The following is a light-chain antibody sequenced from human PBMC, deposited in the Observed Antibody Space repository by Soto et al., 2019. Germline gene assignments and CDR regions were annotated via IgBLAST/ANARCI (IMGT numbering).Light chain of an antibody. CDR2: AAS. J-gene: IGKJ1*01. CDR3: QQYFSYPLT. V-gene: IGKV1-8*01. Sequence: IQMSQSPSSLSASVGDRVTITCRASQGISGYLAWYQQKPGKAPKFLIYAASTLQSGVPSRFSGSGSGTDFTLTITSLQSEDFASYYCQQYFSYPLTFGQGTKVDIK. CDR1: QGISGY.